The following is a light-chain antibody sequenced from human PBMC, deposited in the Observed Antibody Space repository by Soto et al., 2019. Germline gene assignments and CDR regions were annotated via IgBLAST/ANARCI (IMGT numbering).Light chain of an antibody. CDR2: EVN. J-gene: IGLJ1*01. CDR3: SSYAGTNNFPYV. Sequence: QSALTQPPSASGSPGQSVTISCTGTSSDVGGYNYVSWYQQHPGKAPKLIIFEVNKRPSGVPDRFSGSKSGNTASLTVSGLQTEDEADYYCSSYAGTNNFPYVFGTGTKLTVL. V-gene: IGLV2-8*01. CDR1: SSDVGGYNY.